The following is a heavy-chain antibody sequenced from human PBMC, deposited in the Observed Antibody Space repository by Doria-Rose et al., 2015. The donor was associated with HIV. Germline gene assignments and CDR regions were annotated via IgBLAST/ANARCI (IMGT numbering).Heavy chain of an antibody. V-gene: IGHV3-7*01. D-gene: IGHD3-22*01. CDR2: IDKEGSEK. Sequence: WARQAPGKGLEWVANIDKEGSEKYYVDSVKGRFTISRDNDKNSLYLQMNRLRAEDTTVYYCARTNSYYDSSAYYFAYWGRGTLVTVSS. J-gene: IGHJ4*02. CDR3: ARTNSYYDSSAYYFAY.